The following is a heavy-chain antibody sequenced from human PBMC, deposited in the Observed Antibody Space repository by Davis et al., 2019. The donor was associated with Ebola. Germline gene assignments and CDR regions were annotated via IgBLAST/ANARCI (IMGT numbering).Heavy chain of an antibody. V-gene: IGHV3-73*01. J-gene: IGHJ4*02. CDR3: TSGLHGIVAGIPLIDY. CDR1: GFTFSGSA. Sequence: PGGSLRLSCAASGFTFSGSAMHWVRQASGKGLEWVGRIRSKANSYATAYAASVKGRFTISRDDSKNTAYLQMNSLKTEDTAVYYCTSGLHGIVAGIPLIDYWGQGTLVTVSS. CDR2: IRSKANSYAT. D-gene: IGHD6-19*01.